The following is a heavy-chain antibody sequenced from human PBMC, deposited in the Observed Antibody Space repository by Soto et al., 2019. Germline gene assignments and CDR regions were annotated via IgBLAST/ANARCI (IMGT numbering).Heavy chain of an antibody. CDR1: GFTFRNYH. V-gene: IGHV3-48*01. CDR3: ARGLRLLEWLSTPFDY. J-gene: IGHJ4*02. Sequence: EVQLVESGGGLVQPGGSLKLSCAASGFTFRNYHMNWVRQAPGKGLEWVSYISFSGRTIYYADSLKGRFTISRDNAKDSLYLQMVNLRAEDTAVYYCARGLRLLEWLSTPFDYWGQGTLVTVSS. CDR2: ISFSGRTI. D-gene: IGHD3-3*01.